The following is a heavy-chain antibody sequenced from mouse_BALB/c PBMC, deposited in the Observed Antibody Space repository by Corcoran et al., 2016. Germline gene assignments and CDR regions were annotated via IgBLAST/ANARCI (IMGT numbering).Heavy chain of an antibody. CDR1: GYTFTDYN. D-gene: IGHD2-3*01. V-gene: IGHV1-18*01. CDR2: INPNNGGT. CDR3: ARGLYDGYYVFAY. Sequence: EVLLQQSGPELVKPGASVKIPCKASGYTFTDYNMDWVKQSHGKSLEWIGDINPNNGGTIYNQKFKGKATLTVDKSSSTAYMELRSLTSEDTAVYYCARGLYDGYYVFAYWGQGTLVTVSA. J-gene: IGHJ3*01.